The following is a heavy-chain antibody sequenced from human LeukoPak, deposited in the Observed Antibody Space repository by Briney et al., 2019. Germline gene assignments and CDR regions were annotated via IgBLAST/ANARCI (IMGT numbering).Heavy chain of an antibody. CDR1: GYTLTELS. J-gene: IGHJ6*02. Sequence: ASVKVSCMVSGYTLTELSMHWVRQAPGKGLEWMGGFDPEDGETIYAQKFQGRVTMTEDTSTDTAYMELSSLRSEDTAVYYCATVRSSGWFPSPNYYYYGMDVWGQGTTVTVSS. CDR2: FDPEDGET. CDR3: ATVRSSGWFPSPNYYYYGMDV. D-gene: IGHD6-19*01. V-gene: IGHV1-24*01.